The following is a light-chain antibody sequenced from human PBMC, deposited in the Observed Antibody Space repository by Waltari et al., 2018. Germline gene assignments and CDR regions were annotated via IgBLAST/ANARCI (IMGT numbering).Light chain of an antibody. CDR3: ATWDDIVDGVI. V-gene: IGLV1-47*01. CDR1: MSNIGNYH. Sequence: QSVLTQPPSASESPGQRVTISCSGTMSNIGNYHVYWYQQVPGTKPRLIIQLGYKRPSGVPDRFSGSRSGTSASLAISGLRIEDEASYYCATWDDIVDGVIFGGGTKLTVL. CDR2: LGY. J-gene: IGLJ2*01.